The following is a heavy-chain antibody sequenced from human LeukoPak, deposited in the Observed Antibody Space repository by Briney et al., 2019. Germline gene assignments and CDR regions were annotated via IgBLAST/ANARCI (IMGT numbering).Heavy chain of an antibody. CDR3: ARDPDSSSFDY. CDR1: GITLSNYG. D-gene: IGHD4-11*01. Sequence: PGGSLRLSCAVSGITLSNYGMSWVRQSPGKGLEFLANIRYDGTVKNYMDSVKGRFTISRDNPKSSLYLQMDSLRADDTAVYYCARDPDSSSFDYWGQGVLVTVSS. V-gene: IGHV3-7*01. J-gene: IGHJ4*02. CDR2: IRYDGTVK.